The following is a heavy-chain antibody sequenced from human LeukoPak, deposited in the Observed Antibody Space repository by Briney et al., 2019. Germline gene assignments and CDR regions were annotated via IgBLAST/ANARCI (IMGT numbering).Heavy chain of an antibody. Sequence: SQTLSLTCTVSGGSISSGDYYWSWIRQPPGKGLEWIGYIYYSGSTYYNPSLKSRVTISVDTSKNQFSLKLSPVTAADTAVYYCARVSHDILTGYYAIDYWGQGTLVTVSS. D-gene: IGHD3-9*01. J-gene: IGHJ4*02. CDR1: GGSISSGDYY. CDR2: IYYSGST. CDR3: ARVSHDILTGYYAIDY. V-gene: IGHV4-30-4*01.